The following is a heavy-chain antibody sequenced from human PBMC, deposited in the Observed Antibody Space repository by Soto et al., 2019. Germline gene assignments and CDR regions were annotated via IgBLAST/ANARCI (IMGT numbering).Heavy chain of an antibody. D-gene: IGHD1-26*01. J-gene: IGHJ4*02. V-gene: IGHV3-23*01. Sequence: QTGGSLRLSCAASGFTFSSYAMSWVRQAPGKGLEWVSAISGSGGSTYYADSVKGRFTISRDNSKNTLYLQMNSLRAEDTAVYYCAKDPMYDIVGATFFDYWGQGTLVTVSS. CDR1: GFTFSSYA. CDR3: AKDPMYDIVGATFFDY. CDR2: ISGSGGST.